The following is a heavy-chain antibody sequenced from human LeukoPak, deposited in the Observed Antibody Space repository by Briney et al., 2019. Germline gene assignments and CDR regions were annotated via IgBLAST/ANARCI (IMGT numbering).Heavy chain of an antibody. CDR3: ARHHSSSSLSAHFDY. J-gene: IGHJ4*02. CDR1: GYSFSSYW. V-gene: IGHV5-51*01. CDR2: IYPGDSDT. D-gene: IGHD6-6*01. Sequence: GESLKISCKGSGYSFSSYWIGWARQMPGKGLEWMGIIYPGDSDTRYSPSFQGQVTISADKSISTAYLQWSSLKASDTAMYYCARHHSSSSLSAHFDYWGQGTLVTVSS.